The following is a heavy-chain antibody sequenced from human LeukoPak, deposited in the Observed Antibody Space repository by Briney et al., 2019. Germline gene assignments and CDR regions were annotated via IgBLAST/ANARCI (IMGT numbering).Heavy chain of an antibody. CDR3: AREGLTGTEH. J-gene: IGHJ1*01. V-gene: IGHV4-34*01. CDR2: INHSGST. CDR1: GGSFSGYY. Sequence: SETLSLTCAVYGGSFSGYYWSWIRQPPGKGLEWIGEINHSGSTNYNPSLKSRVTISVDTSKNQFSLKLSSVTAADTAVYYCAREGLTGTEHWGQGTLVTVSS. D-gene: IGHD1-7*01.